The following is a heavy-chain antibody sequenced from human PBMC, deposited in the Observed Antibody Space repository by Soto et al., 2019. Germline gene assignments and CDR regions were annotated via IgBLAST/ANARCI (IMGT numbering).Heavy chain of an antibody. CDR2: IYTGGST. V-gene: IGHV4-4*07. CDR3: AAICSSPSCYGMDA. Sequence: PSETLSLTCTVSGASISSYFWSWIRQPAGKGLEWIGRIYTGGSTDYNPSLESRVTMSVDTSKKQVSLKLTSVTAADTAVYYCAAICSSPSCYGMDAWGQGTSVTVSS. CDR1: GASISSYF. D-gene: IGHD2-2*01. J-gene: IGHJ6*02.